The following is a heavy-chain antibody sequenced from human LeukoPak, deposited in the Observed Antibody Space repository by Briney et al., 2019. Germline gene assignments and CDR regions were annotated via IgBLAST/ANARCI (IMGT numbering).Heavy chain of an antibody. CDR1: GFTFTNDF. CDR3: ARDISGSPYYYYYYGMDV. J-gene: IGHJ6*02. V-gene: IGHV3-7*01. CDR2: MKVDGSDI. Sequence: PGGSLRLSCAASGFTFTNDFMTWVRQAPGKGLEWVANMKVDGSDIHYVDSVKGRFTISSDDARNSLYLQMNSLRAEDTAVYYCARDISGSPYYYYYYGMDVWGQGTTVTVSS. D-gene: IGHD3-10*01.